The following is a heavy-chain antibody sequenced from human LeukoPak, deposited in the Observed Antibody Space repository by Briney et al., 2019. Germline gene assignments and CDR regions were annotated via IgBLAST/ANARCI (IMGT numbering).Heavy chain of an antibody. CDR2: IYYSGST. D-gene: IGHD2-2*01. CDR1: GGSISSSSYY. Sequence: SETLSLTCTVSGGSISSSSYYWGWIRQPPGKGLEWIGSIYYSGSTYYNPSLKSRVTISVDTSKNQFSLKLSSVTAADTAVYYCARVWGYCSSTSCPYPDYYYYMDVWGKGTTVTVSS. J-gene: IGHJ6*03. V-gene: IGHV4-39*07. CDR3: ARVWGYCSSTSCPYPDYYYYMDV.